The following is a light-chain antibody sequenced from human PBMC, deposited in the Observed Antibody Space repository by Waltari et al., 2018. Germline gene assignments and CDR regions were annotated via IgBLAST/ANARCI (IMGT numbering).Light chain of an antibody. CDR3: QSYDSSLSRV. Sequence: QSVLTQPPSVSGAPGQRVTISCTGRNSNIGAGYDVHWYQQLPGTAPKLLIYDNPNRPSGVPDRFSGSKSGTSASLAITGLQAEDEAYYYCQSYDSSLSRVFGGGTKLTVL. CDR2: DNP. J-gene: IGLJ3*02. CDR1: NSNIGAGYD. V-gene: IGLV1-40*01.